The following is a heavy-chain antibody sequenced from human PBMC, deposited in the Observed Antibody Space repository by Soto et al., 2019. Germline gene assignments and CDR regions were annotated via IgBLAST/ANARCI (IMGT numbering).Heavy chain of an antibody. D-gene: IGHD3-22*01. Sequence: SETLSLTCTVSGGSISSYYWSWIRQPPGKGLEWIGYIYYSGSTNYNPSLKSRVTISVDTSKNQFSLKLSSVTAADTAVYYCARVTPEPYYDSSGYPPIYDYWGQGTLVTVSS. CDR1: GGSISSYY. V-gene: IGHV4-59*01. J-gene: IGHJ4*02. CDR3: ARVTPEPYYDSSGYPPIYDY. CDR2: IYYSGST.